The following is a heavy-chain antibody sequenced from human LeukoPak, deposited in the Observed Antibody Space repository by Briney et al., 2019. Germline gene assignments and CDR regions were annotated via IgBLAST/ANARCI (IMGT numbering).Heavy chain of an antibody. J-gene: IGHJ4*02. CDR3: ARDRVGYSSGWYVFDY. CDR2: IWYDGSNK. CDR1: GFTFSSYG. D-gene: IGHD6-19*01. V-gene: IGHV3-33*01. Sequence: GRSLRLSCAASGFTFSSYGMHWVRQAPGKGLEWVAVIWYDGSNKYYADSVKGRFTIPRDNSKNTLYLQMNSLRAEDTAVYYCARDRVGYSSGWYVFDYWGQGTMVTVSS.